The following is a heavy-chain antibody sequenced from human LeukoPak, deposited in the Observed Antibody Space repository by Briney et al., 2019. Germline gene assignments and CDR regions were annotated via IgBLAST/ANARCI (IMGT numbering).Heavy chain of an antibody. Sequence: SETLSLTCAVYGGSFSGYYWSWIRQPPGKGLEWIGEINHSGSTNYNPSLKSRVTISVDTSKNQFSLKLSSVTAADTAVYYCARDWDYGPGMDVWGQGTTVTVSS. V-gene: IGHV4-34*01. CDR2: INHSGST. CDR1: GGSFSGYY. J-gene: IGHJ6*02. CDR3: ARDWDYGPGMDV. D-gene: IGHD4-17*01.